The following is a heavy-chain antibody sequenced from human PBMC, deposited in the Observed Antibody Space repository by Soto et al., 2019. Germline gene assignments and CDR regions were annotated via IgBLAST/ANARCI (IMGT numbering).Heavy chain of an antibody. CDR2: IYYSGNT. Sequence: SETLSLTCTVSGDSISSHYWSWIRQPPGKGLEWIGFIYYSGNTNYNPSLKSRVTMSIDTSKNQFSLKLSSVTAADTAVYYCARDQGIGASGPFDYWGQGTLVTVSS. CDR3: ARDQGIGASGPFDY. CDR1: GDSISSHY. J-gene: IGHJ4*02. V-gene: IGHV4-59*11. D-gene: IGHD6-13*01.